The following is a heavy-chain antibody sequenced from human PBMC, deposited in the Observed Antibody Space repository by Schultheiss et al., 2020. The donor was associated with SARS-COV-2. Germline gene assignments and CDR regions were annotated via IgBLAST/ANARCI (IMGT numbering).Heavy chain of an antibody. J-gene: IGHJ6*02. V-gene: IGHV1-46*01. Sequence: ASVKVSCKASGYTFTSYYMHWVRQAPGQGLEWMGIINPSGGSTSYAQKFQGRVTMTRDTSTSTVYMELSSLRSEDTAVYYCARDPGGGSGILTYYGMDVWGQGTTVTVSS. D-gene: IGHD3-10*01. CDR1: GYTFTSYY. CDR3: ARDPGGGSGILTYYGMDV. CDR2: INPSGGST.